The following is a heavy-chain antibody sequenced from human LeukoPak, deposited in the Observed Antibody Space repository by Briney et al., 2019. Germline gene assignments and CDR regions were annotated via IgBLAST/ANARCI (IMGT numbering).Heavy chain of an antibody. CDR2: ISAYNGNT. CDR1: GYTFASYG. D-gene: IGHD1-26*01. J-gene: IGHJ4*02. Sequence: GASVKASCKASGYTFASYGITWVRQAPGQGLEWMGWISAYNGNTNYAQKLQGRVTMTTDTSTSTAYMELRSLRSDDTAVYYCARTYSGSSWGGVWGQGTLVTVSS. CDR3: ARTYSGSSWGGV. V-gene: IGHV1-18*01.